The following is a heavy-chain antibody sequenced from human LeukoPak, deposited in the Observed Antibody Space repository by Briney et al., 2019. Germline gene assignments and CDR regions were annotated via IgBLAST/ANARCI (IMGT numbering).Heavy chain of an antibody. CDR3: AKAYDTSGLRAFGI. CDR1: GDTVSSNSAT. CDR2: TYYRSKWYN. V-gene: IGHV6-1*01. J-gene: IGHJ3*02. D-gene: IGHD3-22*01. Sequence: SQTLSLTCAISGDTVSSNSATWNWIRQSPSRGLEWLGKTYYRSKWYNDYAVSVKGRITINPDTSKNQFSLQLNSVTPEDTALYYCAKAYDTSGLRAFGIWGQGTMITVSS.